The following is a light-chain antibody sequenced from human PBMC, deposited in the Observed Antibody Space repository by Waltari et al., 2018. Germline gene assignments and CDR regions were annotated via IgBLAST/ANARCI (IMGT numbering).Light chain of an antibody. CDR3: QSFDNMLSGGVV. Sequence: QSVLTQPPSVSGTPGQRVTISCSGSTSNIGAGHDVHWYQHLPGTAPKLLIYVVNDRPSRAPARFSGSKSGTSASLAITGLQADDEADYFCQSFDNMLSGGVVFGGGTKLAVL. J-gene: IGLJ2*01. CDR2: VVN. CDR1: TSNIGAGHD. V-gene: IGLV1-40*01.